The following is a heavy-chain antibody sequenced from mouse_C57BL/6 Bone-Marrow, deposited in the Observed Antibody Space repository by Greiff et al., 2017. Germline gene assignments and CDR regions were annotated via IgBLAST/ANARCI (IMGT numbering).Heavy chain of an antibody. J-gene: IGHJ2*01. D-gene: IGHD2-3*01. CDR2: ISSGGSYT. CDR1: GFTFSSYG. Sequence: EVQLVESGGDLVKPGGSLKLSCAASGFTFSSYGMSWVRQTPDKRLEWVATISSGGSYTYYPDSVKGRFTISRDNAKNNLYLQMSHLKSEDTAMYYCARDDDYYFDYWGQGTTLTVSS. CDR3: ARDDDYYFDY. V-gene: IGHV5-6*01.